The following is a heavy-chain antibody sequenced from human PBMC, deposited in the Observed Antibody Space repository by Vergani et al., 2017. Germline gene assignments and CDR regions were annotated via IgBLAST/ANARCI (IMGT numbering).Heavy chain of an antibody. V-gene: IGHV3-7*04. CDR1: GFTFSSYW. CDR2: IKQDGSEK. CDR3: ARRYYDILTGYRPFDY. D-gene: IGHD3-9*01. Sequence: EVQLVESGGGLVQPGGSLRLSCAASGFTFSSYWMSWVRQAPGKGLEWVANIKQDGSEKYYVDSVKGRFTISRDNAKNSLYLQMNSLRAEDTAVYYCARRYYDILTGYRPFDYWGQGTLVTVSS. J-gene: IGHJ4*02.